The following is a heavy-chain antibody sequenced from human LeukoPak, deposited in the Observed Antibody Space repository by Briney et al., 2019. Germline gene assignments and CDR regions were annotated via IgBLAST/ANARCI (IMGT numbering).Heavy chain of an antibody. CDR3: ARDPYSGGYGDYYYYYMDL. V-gene: IGHV3-48*03. CDR2: ISSSGSTT. Sequence: PGGSLRLSCAASGFTFSSYEMNWVRQAPGKGLEWVSYISSSGSTTYYADSVKGRFTIFRDNAKNSLYLQMNSLRAEDTAVYYCARDPYSGGYGDYYYYYMDLWGQGTTVTISS. J-gene: IGHJ6*03. D-gene: IGHD1-26*01. CDR1: GFTFSSYE.